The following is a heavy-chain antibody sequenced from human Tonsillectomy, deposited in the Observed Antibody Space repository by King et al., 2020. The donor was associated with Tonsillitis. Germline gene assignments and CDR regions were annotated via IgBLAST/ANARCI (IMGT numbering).Heavy chain of an antibody. CDR1: GFTFSNYD. J-gene: IGHJ3*02. Sequence: VQLVESGGGLVKPGGSLRLSCVMSGFTFSNYDMNWVRQAPGKGLEWVSSIDRRSKYRYYADSLKGRFTISRDNAKNSLYLQMNSLRADDTAVYYCAKDKGADDYDTGRGAFDIWGQGTMVTVSS. CDR3: AKDKGADDYDTGRGAFDI. CDR2: IDRRSKYR. D-gene: IGHD3-22*01. V-gene: IGHV3-21*01.